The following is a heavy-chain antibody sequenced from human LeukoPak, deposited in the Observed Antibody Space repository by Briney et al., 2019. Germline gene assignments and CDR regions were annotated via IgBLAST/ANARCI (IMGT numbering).Heavy chain of an antibody. V-gene: IGHV4-59*01. J-gene: IGHJ5*02. Sequence: SETLSLTCTVSGDAIDNYYWSWIRQPPGKGLEWIGYISYSGSTKYSPSHEGRVSISLDKSKNQFSLSLSPVTAADTAVYYCARDWFRNWFDPWGQGTLVTVSP. D-gene: IGHD3-10*01. CDR2: ISYSGST. CDR3: ARDWFRNWFDP. CDR1: GDAIDNYY.